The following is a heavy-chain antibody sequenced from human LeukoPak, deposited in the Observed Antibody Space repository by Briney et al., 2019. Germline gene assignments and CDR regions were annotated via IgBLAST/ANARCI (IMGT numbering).Heavy chain of an antibody. CDR1: GFTFSNNG. J-gene: IGHJ4*02. Sequence: GGSLRLSCAASGFTFSNNGMSWVRQSPGRGLEWVSGISGGGDTTYYAESVRGRFTISRDNSKNTLFLQMNSLTAEDTAVYYCAKTNGYHDYWGQGTLVAVSS. CDR2: ISGGGDTT. V-gene: IGHV3-23*01. D-gene: IGHD3-22*01. CDR3: AKTNGYHDY.